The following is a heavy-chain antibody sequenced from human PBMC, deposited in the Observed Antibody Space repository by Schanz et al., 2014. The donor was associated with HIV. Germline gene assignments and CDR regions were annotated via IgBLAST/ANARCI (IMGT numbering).Heavy chain of an antibody. CDR3: AREGGNLVEGGYFFDY. D-gene: IGHD2-15*01. CDR1: GGTFMTYA. Sequence: QVQLVQSGAEVKKPGSSVKVSCKASGGTFMTYAISWVRQAPGRGLEWMGGIIPVFGTTNYAQKFQGRVTITADESTSTAYMELSSLRLEDTAVYYCAREGGNLVEGGYFFDYWGQGTLVTVSS. V-gene: IGHV1-69*01. CDR2: IIPVFGTT. J-gene: IGHJ4*02.